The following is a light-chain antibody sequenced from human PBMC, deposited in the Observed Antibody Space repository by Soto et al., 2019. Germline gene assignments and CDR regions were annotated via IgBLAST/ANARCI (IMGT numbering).Light chain of an antibody. CDR1: SSDVGGYNY. J-gene: IGLJ1*01. CDR3: CSYAGSYYV. CDR2: DVS. V-gene: IGLV2-11*01. Sequence: QSALTQPRSGSGSPGQSVTISFTGTSSDVGGYNYVSWYQQHPGKAPKLMIYDVSKRPSGVPDRFSGSKSGNTDSLTISGLQAEDEADYYCCSYAGSYYVFGTGTKLTVL.